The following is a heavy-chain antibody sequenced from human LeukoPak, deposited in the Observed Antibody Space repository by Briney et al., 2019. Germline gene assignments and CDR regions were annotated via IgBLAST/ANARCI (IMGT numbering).Heavy chain of an antibody. J-gene: IGHJ4*02. Sequence: GGSLRLSCAASGFRFSGHYMSWVRQAPGKGLEWISYITNSGDFVNYADSVKGRFTISRDNAKNSLYLQMNSLRAEDTAVYYCAREARATPDFWGQGTVVTVSS. CDR3: AREARATPDF. CDR2: ITNSGDFV. D-gene: IGHD1-26*01. CDR1: GFRFSGHY. V-gene: IGHV3-11*01.